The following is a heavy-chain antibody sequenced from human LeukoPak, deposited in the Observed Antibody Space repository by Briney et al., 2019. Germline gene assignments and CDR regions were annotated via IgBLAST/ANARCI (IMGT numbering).Heavy chain of an antibody. CDR2: INPSDSET. J-gene: IGHJ4*02. V-gene: IGHV5-51*01. D-gene: IGHD5-18*01. CDR3: ARQTAMGRSGDY. CDR1: GYSFTSYW. Sequence: GESLKISCKASGYSFTSYWIGWVRQMPGKGLEWMGIINPSDSETRYTPSFQGQVTISVDKSLTTADLQWNSLKASDTAMYYCARQTAMGRSGDYWGQGTLVTVSS.